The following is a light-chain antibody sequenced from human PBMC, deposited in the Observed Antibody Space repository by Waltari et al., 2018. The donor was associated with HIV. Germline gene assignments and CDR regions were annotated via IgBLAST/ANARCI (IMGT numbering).Light chain of an antibody. CDR2: ENN. Sequence: NFILTQPHSVSDSPGETVTISYTRTGGDIVDSYVQWFQQRPGRAPTTILYENNQPPSAVPDRFSGFIDRSSNSASLTISELQPEDEADYYCQSYDTDTWVFGGGTRLTVL. J-gene: IGLJ3*02. CDR1: GGDIVDSY. CDR3: QSYDTDTWV. V-gene: IGLV6-57*03.